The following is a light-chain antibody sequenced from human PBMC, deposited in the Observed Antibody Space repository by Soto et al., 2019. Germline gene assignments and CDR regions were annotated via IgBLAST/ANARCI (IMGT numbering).Light chain of an antibody. CDR2: GIS. CDR1: QSVTNRY. Sequence: ESVLTQSPGTLSLSPGERATLSCRASQSVTNRYFAWYQQRPGQAPRLLIYGISNRATGIPDRFSGSGSGTEFNLTISSLQSEDFGVYFCQQYDDWLRLTFGGGTKVDIK. J-gene: IGKJ4*01. V-gene: IGKV3-20*01. CDR3: QQYDDWLRLT.